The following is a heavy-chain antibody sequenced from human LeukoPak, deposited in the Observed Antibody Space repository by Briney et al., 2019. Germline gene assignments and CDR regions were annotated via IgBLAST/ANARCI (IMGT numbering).Heavy chain of an antibody. CDR2: IGGDGVA. V-gene: IGHV3-69-1*01. Sequence: PGGSLRLSRAASGFTFTNHPMNWVRQAPGKGLEWVSYIGGDGVAFYADSVKGRFTMSKDDARKSLYLQMSSLRVEDTALYYCAKDRANWAIDDWGQGTQVTVSS. J-gene: IGHJ4*02. CDR3: AKDRANWAIDD. CDR1: GFTFTNHP. D-gene: IGHD2-2*02.